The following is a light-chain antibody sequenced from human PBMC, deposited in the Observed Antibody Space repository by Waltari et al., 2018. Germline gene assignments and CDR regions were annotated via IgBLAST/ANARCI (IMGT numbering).Light chain of an antibody. J-gene: IGLJ3*02. V-gene: IGLV1-40*01. CDR1: SPNIGAGYA. Sequence: QSVLTQPPSVSGAPGQRVTISCTGSSPNIGAGYAVNWYQQLPGTAPKLLIYGNSNRPSGVPDRFSGSKSGTSASRAITGLQAEDEADYYCQSYDSSLSGVFGGGTKLTVL. CDR3: QSYDSSLSGV. CDR2: GNS.